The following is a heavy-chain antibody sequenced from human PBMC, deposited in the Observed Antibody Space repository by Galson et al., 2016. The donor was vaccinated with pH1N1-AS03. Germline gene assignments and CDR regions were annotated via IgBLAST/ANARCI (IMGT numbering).Heavy chain of an antibody. CDR2: ISGNGVST. CDR3: ARGPVSYSNYWFPPPDY. D-gene: IGHD6-13*01. V-gene: IGHV3-64*01. Sequence: SLRLSCAASGLTFSSYAMYWVRQAPGKGLEYVSAISGNGVSTYYANSVKGRFTISRDNSKNTLYIQMGSLRAEDMAVYYCARGPVSYSNYWFPPPDYWGQGTLVTVSS. J-gene: IGHJ4*02. CDR1: GLTFSSYA.